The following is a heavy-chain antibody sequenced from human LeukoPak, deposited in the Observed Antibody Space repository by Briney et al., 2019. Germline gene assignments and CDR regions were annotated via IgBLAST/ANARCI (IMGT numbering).Heavy chain of an antibody. CDR2: FKIKTDGGTT. D-gene: IGHD3-10*01. V-gene: IGHV3-15*01. CDR3: TTAGFGSGRFDY. CDR1: GFTFSNAW. Sequence: GGSLRLSCAASGFTFSNAWMSWVRQAPGKGLEWVGHFKIKTDGGTTDYAAPVKGRFTISRDDSKNTLYLQMNSLKTEDTALYYCTTAGFGSGRFDYWGQGTLVTVSS. J-gene: IGHJ4*02.